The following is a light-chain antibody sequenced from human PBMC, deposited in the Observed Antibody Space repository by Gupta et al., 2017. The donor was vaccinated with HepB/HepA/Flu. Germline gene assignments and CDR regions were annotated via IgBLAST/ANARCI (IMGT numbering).Light chain of an antibody. J-gene: IGLJ1*01. Sequence: QSVLTQPPSVSGAPGQRVTISCTGSSSNIGAGYDVHWYQQLPGTAPKLLIYGNSNRPSGVPDRFSCSNSGTSASLAITGLQAEDEAEYYCQYYDSSLSGLDVFGTGTKLTVL. CDR2: GNS. CDR3: QYYDSSLSGLDV. CDR1: SSNIGAGYD. V-gene: IGLV1-40*01.